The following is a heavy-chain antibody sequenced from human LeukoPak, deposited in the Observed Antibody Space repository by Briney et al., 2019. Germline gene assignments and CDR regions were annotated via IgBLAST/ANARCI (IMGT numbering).Heavy chain of an antibody. CDR2: IRYDGSNK. CDR3: ARDRDYYYYMDV. Sequence: QPGGSLRLSCAASGFTFSSYGMHWVRQAPGKGLEWVAFIRYDGSNKYYADSVKGRFTISRDNSKNTLYLQMNSLRAEDTAVYYCARDRDYYYYMDVWGKGTTVTVSS. D-gene: IGHD3-10*01. CDR1: GFTFSSYG. V-gene: IGHV3-30*02. J-gene: IGHJ6*03.